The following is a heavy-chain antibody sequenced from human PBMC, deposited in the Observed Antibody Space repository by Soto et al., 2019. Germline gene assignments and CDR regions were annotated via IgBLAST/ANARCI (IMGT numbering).Heavy chain of an antibody. J-gene: IGHJ6*02. Sequence: EVQLVESGGGLVQPGGSLRLSCAASGFTFSSYSMIWVRQAPGKGLEWVSYISDRSSTIYYADSVKGRLTISRDNAKKSLYLQMNSRRDEDTAVYYCARPGKWGGMDVWGQGTTVTVSS. D-gene: IGHD7-27*01. CDR2: ISDRSSTI. V-gene: IGHV3-48*02. CDR3: ARPGKWGGMDV. CDR1: GFTFSSYS.